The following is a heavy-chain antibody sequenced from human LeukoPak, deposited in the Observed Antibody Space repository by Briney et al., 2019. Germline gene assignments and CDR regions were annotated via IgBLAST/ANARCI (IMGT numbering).Heavy chain of an antibody. V-gene: IGHV4-34*01. CDR2: INHSGST. Sequence: SETLSLTCAVYGGSSSGYYWSWIRQPPGKGLEWIGEINHSGSTNYNPSLKSRVTISVDTSKNQFSLKLSSVTAADTAVYYCARVGEAAYTYYYYYMDVWGKGTTVTVSS. J-gene: IGHJ6*03. CDR3: ARVGEAAYTYYYYYMDV. D-gene: IGHD3-16*01. CDR1: GGSSSGYY.